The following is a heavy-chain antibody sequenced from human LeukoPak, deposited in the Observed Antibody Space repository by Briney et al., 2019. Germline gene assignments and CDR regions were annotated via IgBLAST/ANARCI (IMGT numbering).Heavy chain of an antibody. V-gene: IGHV4-59*01. CDR3: ARDRTGNNWFDP. D-gene: IGHD1-1*01. J-gene: IGHJ5*02. CDR2: IYYSGSA. CDR1: GGSISTYY. Sequence: SETLYLTCTVSGGSISTYYWNWIRQPPGKGLESLGYIYYSGSANYNPSLNSRVSISVDTSKNQVSLKLSSVTAADTAVYYCARDRTGNNWFDPWGQGTLVTVSA.